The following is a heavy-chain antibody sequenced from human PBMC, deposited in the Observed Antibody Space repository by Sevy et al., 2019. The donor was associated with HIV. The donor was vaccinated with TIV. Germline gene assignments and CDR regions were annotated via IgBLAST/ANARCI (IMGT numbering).Heavy chain of an antibody. V-gene: IGHV3-30-3*01. CDR1: GFTFSSYA. D-gene: IGHD3-3*01. CDR2: ISYDGSNK. J-gene: IGHJ6*02. CDR3: ARGGFRSGYPSPYYYYYGMDV. Sequence: GGSLRLSCAASGFTFSSYAMHWVRQAPGKGLEWVAVISYDGSNKYYADSVKGRFTISRDNSKNTLYLQMNSLRAEDTAVYYCARGGFRSGYPSPYYYYYGMDVWGQGTTVTVSS.